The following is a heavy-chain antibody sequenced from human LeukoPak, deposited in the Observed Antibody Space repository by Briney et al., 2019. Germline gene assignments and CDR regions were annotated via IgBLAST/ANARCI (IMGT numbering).Heavy chain of an antibody. J-gene: IGHJ4*02. CDR2: IRYDGSNK. Sequence: PGGSLRLSCAASGFTFSSYAMHWVRQAPGKGLEWVAFIRYDGSNKYYADSVKGRFTISRDNSKNTLYLQMNSLRAEDTAVYYCAKPMGVPDASTGWYFDYWGQGTLVTVSS. V-gene: IGHV3-30*02. CDR3: AKPMGVPDASTGWYFDY. CDR1: GFTFSSYA. D-gene: IGHD2-2*01.